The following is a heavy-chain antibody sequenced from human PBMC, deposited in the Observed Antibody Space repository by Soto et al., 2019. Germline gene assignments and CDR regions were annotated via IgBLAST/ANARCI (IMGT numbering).Heavy chain of an antibody. J-gene: IGHJ5*01. CDR1: GYTFTSHW. V-gene: IGHV5-51*01. D-gene: IGHD2-15*01. CDR3: ARDRCYDGTCYSASDS. Sequence: PGGSLKISCKGSGYTFTSHWIGWVRQMPGKGLEWMGIIYPGDSDTRYSPSFQGRVIISADKSITTAYLQWSSLKASDTAVYYCARDRCYDGTCYSASDSWGQGTLVTVSS. CDR2: IYPGDSDT.